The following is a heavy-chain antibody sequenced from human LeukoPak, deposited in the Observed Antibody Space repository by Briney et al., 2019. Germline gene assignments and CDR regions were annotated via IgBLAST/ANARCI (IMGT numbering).Heavy chain of an antibody. CDR2: IGGGGEYT. D-gene: IGHD1-26*01. V-gene: IGHV3-23*01. CDR1: GFTFSSYA. Sequence: GGSLRLSCAASGFTFSSYAMSWVRQAPGKGLEWVSTIGGGGEYTYYADSVKGRFIISRDNSKNTFYLQVNSLRAEDTAVYYCAKVLSGSQDYWGQGTLVTVFS. CDR3: AKVLSGSQDY. J-gene: IGHJ4*02.